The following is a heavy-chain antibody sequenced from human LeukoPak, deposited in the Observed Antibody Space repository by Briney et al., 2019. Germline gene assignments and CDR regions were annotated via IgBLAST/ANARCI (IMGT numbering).Heavy chain of an antibody. CDR3: ARDMPGIGVCDY. CDR2: ISSSSYI. J-gene: IGHJ4*02. V-gene: IGHV3-21*01. CDR1: GFTFSSYS. Sequence: GGSLRLSCAASGFTFSSYSMNWVRQAPGKGLEWVSSISSSSYIYYADSVRGRFTISRDNAKNMLYLQMNSLRAEDSAVYFCARDMPGIGVCDYWGQGILVTVSS. D-gene: IGHD2-2*01.